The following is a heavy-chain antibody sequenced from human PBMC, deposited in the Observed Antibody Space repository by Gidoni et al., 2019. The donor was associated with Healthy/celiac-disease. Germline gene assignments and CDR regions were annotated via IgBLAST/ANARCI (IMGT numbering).Heavy chain of an antibody. Sequence: QAQLQQWGAGLLKPSETLSLTCAVYGGSFSGYYWSGIRQPTGKGLEWIGEINHSGSTNYNPSLKSRVTISVDTSKNQFSLKLSSVNAADTAVYYCARGYRQWLNFDYWGQGTLVTVSS. V-gene: IGHV4-34*01. J-gene: IGHJ4*02. CDR1: GGSFSGYY. CDR2: INHSGST. D-gene: IGHD6-19*01. CDR3: ARGYRQWLNFDY.